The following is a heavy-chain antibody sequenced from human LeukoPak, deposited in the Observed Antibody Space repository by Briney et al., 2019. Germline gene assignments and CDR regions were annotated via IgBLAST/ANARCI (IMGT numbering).Heavy chain of an antibody. CDR3: ARGNDSRDPPHFDY. D-gene: IGHD3-16*01. V-gene: IGHV1-69*06. J-gene: IGHJ4*02. CDR2: IIPIFGTA. CDR1: GGTFSNYA. Sequence: KVSCKASGGTFSNYAISWVRQAPGQGLEWMGGIIPIFGTANYAQKFRGRVTITADKSTRTAYMELSSLRSEDTAVYYCARGNDSRDPPHFDYWGQGTLVTVSS.